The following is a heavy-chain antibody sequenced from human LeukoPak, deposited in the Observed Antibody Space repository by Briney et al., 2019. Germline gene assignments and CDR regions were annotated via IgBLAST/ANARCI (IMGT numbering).Heavy chain of an antibody. J-gene: IGHJ1*01. CDR1: GGSLSSHY. Sequence: PSETLSLTCSVSGGSLSSHYWSWIRQPPGKGLELIGHIHDTGSTFYNPSLKSRVTISVDTSKNQFSLKLSSVTAADTAVYYCARDFDMVRGVNLLQHWGQGTLVTVSS. CDR2: IHDTGST. D-gene: IGHD3-10*01. V-gene: IGHV4-59*11. CDR3: ARDFDMVRGVNLLQH.